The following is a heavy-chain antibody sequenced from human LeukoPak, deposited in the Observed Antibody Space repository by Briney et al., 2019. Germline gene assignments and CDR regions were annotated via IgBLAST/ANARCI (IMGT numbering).Heavy chain of an antibody. D-gene: IGHD3-9*01. CDR1: GFTFSSYG. CDR2: IWYDGSNK. CDR3: ARSPLVRYFDWAYFDY. V-gene: IGHV3-33*01. J-gene: IGHJ4*02. Sequence: GGSLRLSCAASGFTFSSYGMHWVRQAPGKGLEWVAVIWYDGSNKYYADTVKGRFTISRDNSKNTLYLQMNSLRAEDTAVYYCARSPLVRYFDWAYFDYWGQGTLVTVSS.